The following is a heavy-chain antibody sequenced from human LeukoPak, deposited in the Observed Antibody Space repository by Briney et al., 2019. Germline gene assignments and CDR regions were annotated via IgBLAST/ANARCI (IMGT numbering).Heavy chain of an antibody. CDR3: AREKEYYDFWSGSSARPPDY. D-gene: IGHD3-3*01. J-gene: IGHJ4*02. Sequence: GGSLRLSCAASGFTFSNYGMHWVRQAPGKGLEWVAFIRYDGSNKYYADSVKGRFTISRDNAKNSLYLQMNSLRAEDTAVYYCAREKEYYDFWSGSSARPPDYWGQGTLVTVSS. CDR1: GFTFSNYG. V-gene: IGHV3-30*02. CDR2: IRYDGSNK.